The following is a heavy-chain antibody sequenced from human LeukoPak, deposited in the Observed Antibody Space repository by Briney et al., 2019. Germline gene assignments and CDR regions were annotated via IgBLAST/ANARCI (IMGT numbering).Heavy chain of an antibody. Sequence: ASETLSLTCAVYGGSFSGYYWSWIRQPPGKGLEWIGEINHSGSTNYNPSLKSRVTISVDTSKNQFSLKLSSVTAADTAVYYCARRSHSSGYYYLDYWGQGTLVTVSS. D-gene: IGHD3-22*01. CDR1: GGSFSGYY. CDR2: INHSGST. CDR3: ARRSHSSGYYYLDY. J-gene: IGHJ4*02. V-gene: IGHV4-34*01.